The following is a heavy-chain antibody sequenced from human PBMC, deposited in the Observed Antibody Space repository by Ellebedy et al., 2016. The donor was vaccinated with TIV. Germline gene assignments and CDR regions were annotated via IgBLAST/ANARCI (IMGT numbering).Heavy chain of an antibody. J-gene: IGHJ4*02. CDR1: GGSFSGYY. V-gene: IGHV4-34*01. Sequence: GSLRLXXGVYGGSFSGYYWSWIRQPPGKGLEWIGEINHSGTTNYNPSLKSRVTISVDTSKNQFSLKLSSVTAADTAVYYCARGDYGGYYFDYWGQGTLVTVSS. CDR2: INHSGTT. CDR3: ARGDYGGYYFDY. D-gene: IGHD4-17*01.